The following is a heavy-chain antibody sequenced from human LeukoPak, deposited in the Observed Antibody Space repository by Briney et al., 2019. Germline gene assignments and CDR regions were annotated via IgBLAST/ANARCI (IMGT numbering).Heavy chain of an antibody. D-gene: IGHD2-15*01. Sequence: GGSLRLSSAASGSTLSSHWMHWVRQAPGKGLVWVSRINSDGSTTNYADSVKGRFTISRDNAENTLYLQMNSLRVEDTAVYYCTRRVSATRWFDPWGQGTLVTVSS. J-gene: IGHJ5*02. CDR2: INSDGSTT. CDR3: TRRVSATRWFDP. CDR1: GSTLSSHW. V-gene: IGHV3-74*01.